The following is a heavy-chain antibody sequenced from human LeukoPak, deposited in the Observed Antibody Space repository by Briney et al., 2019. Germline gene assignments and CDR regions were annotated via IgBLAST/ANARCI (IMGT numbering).Heavy chain of an antibody. Sequence: PGGSLRLSCAASGFTFSSYAMNWVRQAPGKGLEWVSGISGSGGSTYYADSVKGRFTISRDNSKNTLYLQMNSLRAEDTAVYYCATRGWRIGAAGTPNFFDYWGQGTLVTVSS. V-gene: IGHV3-23*01. CDR2: ISGSGGST. D-gene: IGHD6-13*01. J-gene: IGHJ4*02. CDR1: GFTFSSYA. CDR3: ATRGWRIGAAGTPNFFDY.